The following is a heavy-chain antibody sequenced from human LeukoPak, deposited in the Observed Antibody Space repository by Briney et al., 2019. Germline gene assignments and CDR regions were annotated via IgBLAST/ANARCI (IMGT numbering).Heavy chain of an antibody. CDR3: ARAGYSSGWYVGNFDY. D-gene: IGHD6-19*01. Sequence: GGSLRLSCAASGLTVGINYMSWVRQAPGKGLEWVSFMYADGSTDYADSVKGRFTISRDNAKNSLYLQMNSLRAEDTAVYYCARAGYSSGWYVGNFDYWGQGTLVTVSS. V-gene: IGHV3-53*01. J-gene: IGHJ4*02. CDR1: GLTVGINY. CDR2: MYADGST.